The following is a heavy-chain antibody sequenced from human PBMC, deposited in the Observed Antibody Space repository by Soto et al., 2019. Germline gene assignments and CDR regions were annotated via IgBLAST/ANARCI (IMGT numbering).Heavy chain of an antibody. D-gene: IGHD4-17*01. V-gene: IGHV4-31*03. CDR2: IYYSGST. CDR1: GGSISSGGYY. CDR3: ARGTTVVTYYDY. J-gene: IGHJ4*02. Sequence: PSETLSLTCTVSGGSISSGGYYWSWIRQHPGKGLEWIGYIYYSGSTYYNPSLKSRVTISVDTSKNQFSLKLSSVTAADTAVYYCARGTTVVTYYDYWGQGNLVTVSS.